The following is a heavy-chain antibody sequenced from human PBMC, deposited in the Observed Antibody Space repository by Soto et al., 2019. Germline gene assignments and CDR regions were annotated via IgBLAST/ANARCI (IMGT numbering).Heavy chain of an antibody. V-gene: IGHV4-30-4*01. CDR3: ASLVVTAHNWFDP. D-gene: IGHD2-21*02. CDR1: GDSITSGESY. J-gene: IGHJ5*02. Sequence: SETLSLTCTVSGDSITSGESYWSWIRQPPGKGLEWIGYIYYSGSTYYNPSLKSRVTISVDTSKNQFSLKLSSVTAADTAVYYCASLVVTAHNWFDPWGQGTLVTVSS. CDR2: IYYSGST.